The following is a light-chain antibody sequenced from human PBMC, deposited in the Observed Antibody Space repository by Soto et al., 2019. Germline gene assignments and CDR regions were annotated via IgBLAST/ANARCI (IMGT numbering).Light chain of an antibody. J-gene: IGLJ1*01. V-gene: IGLV2-14*01. CDR3: TSTSGSLYV. CDR2: NVS. Sequence: QSVLTQAASVSGSPGQSITISCTGTRSDVGGYIYVSWYQQFPGKVPKLLIYNVSNRPSGVSNRFSGSKSSNTASLTISWLQAEDEADYFCTSTSGSLYVFGTGTKVTVL. CDR1: RSDVGGYIY.